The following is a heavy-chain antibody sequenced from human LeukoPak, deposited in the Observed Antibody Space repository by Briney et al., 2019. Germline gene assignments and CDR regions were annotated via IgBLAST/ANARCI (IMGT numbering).Heavy chain of an antibody. CDR2: ISYDGSNK. D-gene: IGHD2-21*02. Sequence: PGGSLRLSCAASGFTFSSYAMHWVRQAPGKGLEWVAVISYDGSNKYYADSVKGRFTISRDNSKNTLYLQMNSLRAEDTAVYYCARAPVVVTPPPGYWGQGTLVTVSS. CDR3: ARAPVVVTPPPGY. V-gene: IGHV3-30*04. J-gene: IGHJ4*02. CDR1: GFTFSSYA.